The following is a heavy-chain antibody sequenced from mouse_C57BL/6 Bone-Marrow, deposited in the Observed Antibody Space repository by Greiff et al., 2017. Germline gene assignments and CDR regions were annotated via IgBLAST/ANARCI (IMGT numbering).Heavy chain of an antibody. Sequence: EVQVVESGEGLVKPGGSLKLSCAASGFTFSSYAMSWVRQTPEKRLVWVGYISSGGDYIYYADTVKGRFTISRDNAMNTLYLQMSSLKSEDTAMFYCTRDYYYGSSPFAYWGQGTLVTVSA. D-gene: IGHD1-1*01. CDR3: TRDYYYGSSPFAY. J-gene: IGHJ3*01. CDR2: ISSGGDYI. V-gene: IGHV5-9-1*02. CDR1: GFTFSSYA.